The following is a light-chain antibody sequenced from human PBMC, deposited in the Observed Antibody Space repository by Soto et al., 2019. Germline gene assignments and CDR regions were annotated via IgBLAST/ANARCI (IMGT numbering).Light chain of an antibody. CDR3: QQYNNWPPWT. Sequence: EIVMTQSPATLSVSPGERATLSCRASQSVSSNLAWYQQKPGQDPRLLIYGASTRATGIQARFSGSGSGTEFTLTISSLQSEDFAVYYCQQYNNWPPWTFGQGTKVEIK. CDR2: GAS. CDR1: QSVSSN. V-gene: IGKV3-15*01. J-gene: IGKJ1*01.